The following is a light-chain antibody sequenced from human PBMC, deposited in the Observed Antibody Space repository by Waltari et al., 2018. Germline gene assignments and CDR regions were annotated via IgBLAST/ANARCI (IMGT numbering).Light chain of an antibody. J-gene: IGKJ1*01. CDR1: QIISSY. CDR3: QQSHSAPRT. V-gene: IGKV1-39*01. Sequence: DIQMTQSPSSLSASVGDRVTITCRASQIISSYLYWYQQKPGKAPKLLIFAASSLESGVPSRLSGSGSGTDFTLTITSLQPEDFATYYCQQSHSAPRTFGQGTKVEIK. CDR2: AAS.